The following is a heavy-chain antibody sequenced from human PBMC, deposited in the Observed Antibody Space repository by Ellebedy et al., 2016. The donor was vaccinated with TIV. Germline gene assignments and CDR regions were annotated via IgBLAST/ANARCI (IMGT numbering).Heavy chain of an antibody. CDR3: ARDRWVL. D-gene: IGHD4/OR15-4a*01. CDR1: RFTLSSYS. V-gene: IGHV3-48*02. J-gene: IGHJ4*02. Sequence: GESLKISXVDSRFTLSSYSLNRGPQAPGKGLEWISYISSTKTTIHYADSVKGRFTISRDSAKSSLYLQMNSLRDEDTAVYFCARDRWVLWGQGTLVTVSS. CDR2: ISSTKTTI.